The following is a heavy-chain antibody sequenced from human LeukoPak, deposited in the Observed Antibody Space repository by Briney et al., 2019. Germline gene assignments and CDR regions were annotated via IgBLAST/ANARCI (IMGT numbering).Heavy chain of an antibody. D-gene: IGHD6-19*01. J-gene: IGHJ3*02. V-gene: IGHV4-39*07. Sequence: SETLSLTCTVSGGSISTSNYYWGWIRQPPGKGLEWIGEINHSGSTNYNPSLKSRVTISVDTSKNQFSLKLSSVTAADTAVYYCARGEQYSSGWYRSSDAFDIWGQGTMVTVSS. CDR2: INHSGST. CDR1: GGSISTSNYY. CDR3: ARGEQYSSGWYRSSDAFDI.